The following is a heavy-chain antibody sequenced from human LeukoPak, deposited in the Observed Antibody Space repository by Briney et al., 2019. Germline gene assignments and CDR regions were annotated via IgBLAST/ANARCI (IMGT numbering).Heavy chain of an antibody. CDR3: ARGEGATTVTTVDY. CDR1: GGSISSGGYY. J-gene: IGHJ4*02. Sequence: SETLSLTCTVSGGSISSGGYYWSWIRQHPGKGLEWIGYIYYSGSTYYNPSLKSRVTISVDTSKNQFSLKLSSVTAADTAVYYCARGEGATTVTTVDYCGQGTLVTVSS. V-gene: IGHV4-31*03. CDR2: IYYSGST. D-gene: IGHD4-17*01.